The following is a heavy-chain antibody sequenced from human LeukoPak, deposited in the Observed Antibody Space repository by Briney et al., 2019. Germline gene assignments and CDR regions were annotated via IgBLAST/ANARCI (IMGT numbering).Heavy chain of an antibody. D-gene: IGHD6-19*01. J-gene: IGHJ6*02. CDR2: INHSGST. CDR1: GGSFSGYY. Sequence: SETLSLTCAVYGGSFSGYYWSWIRQPPGKGLEWIGEINHSGSTIYNPSLKSRVTISVDTSKNQFSLKLSSVTAADTAVYYCARGTLAVAGREDYYYYGMDVWGQGTTVTVSS. V-gene: IGHV4-34*01. CDR3: ARGTLAVAGREDYYYYGMDV.